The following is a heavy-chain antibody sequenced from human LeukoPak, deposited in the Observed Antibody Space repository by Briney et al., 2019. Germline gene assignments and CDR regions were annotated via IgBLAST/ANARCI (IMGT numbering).Heavy chain of an antibody. V-gene: IGHV3-21*01. D-gene: IGHD6-19*01. CDR1: GFTFSNYA. CDR2: ISTSSSYI. Sequence: NTGGSLRLSCAVSGFTFSNYAMSWVRQAPEQGLEWVSSISTSSSYIYYADSVKGRFTISRDNARKSLFLQMNSLRAEDTAVYYCARGKVAVAATDDAFEIWGQGTMVTVSS. CDR3: ARGKVAVAATDDAFEI. J-gene: IGHJ3*02.